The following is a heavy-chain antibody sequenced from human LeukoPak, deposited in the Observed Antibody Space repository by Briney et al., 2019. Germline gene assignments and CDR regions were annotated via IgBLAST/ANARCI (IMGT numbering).Heavy chain of an antibody. J-gene: IGHJ6*04. V-gene: IGHV3-48*03. D-gene: IGHD2-2*01. CDR1: GFTFSSYE. Sequence: GGSLRLSCAASGFTFSSYEMNWVRQAPGKGLEWVSYISSSGSTIYYADSVKGRFTISRDNAKNSLYLQMNSLRAEDTAVYYCARAHVVPAPRYYYGMDVWGKGTTVTVSS. CDR3: ARAHVVPAPRYYYGMDV. CDR2: ISSSGSTI.